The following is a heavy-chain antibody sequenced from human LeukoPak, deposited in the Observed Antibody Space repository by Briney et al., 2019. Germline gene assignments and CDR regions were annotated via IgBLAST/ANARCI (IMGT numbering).Heavy chain of an antibody. Sequence: PGRSLRLSCAASGFTFDDYAMHCVRQAPGKGLKWGSGISWNSGSIGYADSVKGRFTISRDNAKNSLYLQMNSLRAEDTALYSCAKEEAIVGATGFDYWGQGTLVTVSS. CDR1: GFTFDDYA. V-gene: IGHV3-9*01. CDR3: AKEEAIVGATGFDY. D-gene: IGHD1-26*01. CDR2: ISWNSGSI. J-gene: IGHJ4*02.